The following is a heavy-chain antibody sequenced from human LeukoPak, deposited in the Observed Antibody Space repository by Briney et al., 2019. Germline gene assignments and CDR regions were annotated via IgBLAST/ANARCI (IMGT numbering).Heavy chain of an antibody. Sequence: ASLKVSCKASGYTFTSYDMNWVRQATGQGLEWVGWMNPNSGNTGYAQKFQGRVTMTRNTSINTAYMEMSSLRSEDTAVYYCARGLQLVDYYYMVVWGKGTTVTVSS. J-gene: IGHJ6*03. V-gene: IGHV1-8*02. CDR2: MNPNSGNT. CDR3: ARGLQLVDYYYMVV. CDR1: GYTFTSYD. D-gene: IGHD6-13*01.